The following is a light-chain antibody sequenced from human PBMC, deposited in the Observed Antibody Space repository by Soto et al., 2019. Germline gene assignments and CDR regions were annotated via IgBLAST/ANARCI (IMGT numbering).Light chain of an antibody. Sequence: QSVLTQPPSVSGAPGQRVTISCTGSNSNIGAGYDVHWYQQLPGTAPKLLIYGNSNRPSGVPDRFSGSKSVTSASLAITGLQAEDEADYYCQSYDSNLSGSVFGTGTKVTVL. CDR2: GNS. V-gene: IGLV1-40*01. CDR3: QSYDSNLSGSV. CDR1: NSNIGAGYD. J-gene: IGLJ1*01.